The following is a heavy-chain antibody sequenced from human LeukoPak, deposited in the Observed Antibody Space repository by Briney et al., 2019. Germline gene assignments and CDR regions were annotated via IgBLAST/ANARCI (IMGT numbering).Heavy chain of an antibody. CDR3: VRGAPHCSKTSRYSYYYGMDV. D-gene: IGHD2-2*01. V-gene: IGHV3-64*01. Sequence: GGSLRLSCAASGFTFSSSAMHWVRQAPGKGLEYVSTISTNEITTYYANSVKGRFTISRDNSKNTLYLQMGSLRAEDMAVYYCVRGAPHCSKTSRYSYYYGMDVWGQGTTVTVSS. CDR1: GFTFSSSA. CDR2: ISTNEITT. J-gene: IGHJ6*02.